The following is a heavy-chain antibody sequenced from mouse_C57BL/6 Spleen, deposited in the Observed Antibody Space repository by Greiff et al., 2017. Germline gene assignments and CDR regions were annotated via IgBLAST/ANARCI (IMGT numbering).Heavy chain of an antibody. CDR1: GYTFTDYE. CDR3: TSGGYYYGSSSFAY. D-gene: IGHD1-1*01. CDR2: IDPETGGT. V-gene: IGHV1-15*01. J-gene: IGHJ3*01. Sequence: QVQLQQSGAELVRPGASVTLSCKASGYTFTDYEMHWVKQTPVHGLEWIGAIDPETGGTAYNQKFKGKAILTADKSSSTAYMELRSLTSEDSAVYYWTSGGYYYGSSSFAYWGQGTLVTVSA.